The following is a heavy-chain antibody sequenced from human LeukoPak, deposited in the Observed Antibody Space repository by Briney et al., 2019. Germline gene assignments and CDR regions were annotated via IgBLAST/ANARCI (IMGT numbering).Heavy chain of an antibody. CDR2: IYPGESDI. J-gene: IGHJ4*02. CDR1: GYNFMTYW. Sequence: GESRKISCKVSGYNFMTYWIGWVRQMPGKGLEWMGIIYPGESDIRYSPSFQGQVTISADKSISTAYLQWSSLKASDTAIYYCARASGDGRFDYWGQGTLVTVSS. V-gene: IGHV5-51*01. CDR3: ARASGDGRFDY. D-gene: IGHD4-17*01.